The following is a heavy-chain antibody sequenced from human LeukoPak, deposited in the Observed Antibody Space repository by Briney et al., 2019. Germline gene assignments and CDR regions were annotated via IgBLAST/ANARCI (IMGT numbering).Heavy chain of an antibody. Sequence: ASVKVSCKASGYSFTNYAMNWVRQAPGRGLEYMGWIHPSTGHPAYAQGFSGRFVFSLDTSVTTTYLQISDLKAEDTAVYFCARALDSLGGLSLPDYWGQGTLVTVSS. CDR3: ARALDSLGGLSLPDY. D-gene: IGHD3-16*02. V-gene: IGHV7-4-1*02. CDR1: GYSFTNYA. CDR2: IHPSTGHP. J-gene: IGHJ4*02.